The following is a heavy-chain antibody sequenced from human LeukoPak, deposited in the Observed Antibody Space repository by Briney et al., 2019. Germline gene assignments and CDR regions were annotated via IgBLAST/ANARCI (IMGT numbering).Heavy chain of an antibody. CDR1: GFTFSSYS. Sequence: PGGSLRLSCAASGFTFSSYSMTWVRQAPGKGLEWVSYISSSSSTIYYADSVKGRFTISRDNAKNSLYLQMNSLRAEDTAVYYCAREGQDAFDIWGQGTMVTVSS. CDR2: ISSSSSTI. V-gene: IGHV3-48*01. CDR3: AREGQDAFDI. J-gene: IGHJ3*02.